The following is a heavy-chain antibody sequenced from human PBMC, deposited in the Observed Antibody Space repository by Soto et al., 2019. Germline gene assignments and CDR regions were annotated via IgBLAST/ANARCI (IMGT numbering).Heavy chain of an antibody. Sequence: SVKVSCKASGFTFTSSAVQWVRQARGQRLEWIGWIVVGSGNTNYAQKFQERVTITRDMSTSTAYMELSSLRAEDTAVYYCARANPYCSSTSCYPDAFDIWGQGTMVTVSS. D-gene: IGHD2-2*01. V-gene: IGHV1-58*01. CDR2: IVVGSGNT. CDR3: ARANPYCSSTSCYPDAFDI. CDR1: GFTFTSSA. J-gene: IGHJ3*02.